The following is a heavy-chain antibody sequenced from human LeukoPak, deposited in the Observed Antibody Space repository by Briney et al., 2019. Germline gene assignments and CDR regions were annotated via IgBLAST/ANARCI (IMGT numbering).Heavy chain of an antibody. J-gene: IGHJ5*02. V-gene: IGHV3-21*01. Sequence: GGSLRLSCAASGFTFSSYSMNWVRQAPGKGLEWVSSISSSSSYIYYADSVKGRFTISRDNAKNSLYLQMNSLRGEDTAVYSCARGADGVSSNSRGWFDPWGQGTLVTVSS. CDR2: ISSSSSYI. CDR1: GFTFSSYS. CDR3: ARGADGVSSNSRGWFDP. D-gene: IGHD2-15*01.